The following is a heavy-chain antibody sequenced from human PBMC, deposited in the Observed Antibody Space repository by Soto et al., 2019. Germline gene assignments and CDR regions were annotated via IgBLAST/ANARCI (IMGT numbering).Heavy chain of an antibody. J-gene: IGHJ6*02. CDR3: AILIAAAGTFVDYYYGMDV. D-gene: IGHD6-13*01. V-gene: IGHV1-69*02. CDR1: VGTFSSYT. Sequence: SVKVSCKASVGTFSSYTISWVRQAPGQGLDWMGRIIPILGIANYAQKFQGRVTITADKSTSTAYMELSSLRSEDTAAYYCAILIAAAGTFVDYYYGMDVWGQGTTVTVSS. CDR2: IIPILGIA.